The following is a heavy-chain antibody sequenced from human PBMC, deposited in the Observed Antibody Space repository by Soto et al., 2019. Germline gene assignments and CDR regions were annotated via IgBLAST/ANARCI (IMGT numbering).Heavy chain of an antibody. CDR3: AREPLT. CDR2: IYYSGST. J-gene: IGHJ4*02. CDR1: GFTFSDYY. V-gene: IGHV4-31*02. Sequence: LRLSCAASGFTFSDYYLSWIRQHPGKGLEWIGYIYYSGSTYYNPSLKSRVTISVDTSKNQFSLKLSSVTAADTAVYYCAREPLTWGQGTLVTVSS.